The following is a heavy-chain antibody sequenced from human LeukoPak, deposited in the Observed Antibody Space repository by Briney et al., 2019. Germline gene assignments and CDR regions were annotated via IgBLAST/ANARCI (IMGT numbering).Heavy chain of an antibody. V-gene: IGHV4-31*11. Sequence: SETLSLTCAVSGGSISSSAWWSWIRQHPGKGLEWIGYIYYSGSTYYSPSLKSRLTMSVDTSKNQFSLKLSSVTAADTAVYYCARDLGGGSFDFWGQGTLVTVSS. J-gene: IGHJ4*02. D-gene: IGHD2-15*01. CDR2: IYYSGST. CDR3: ARDLGGGSFDF. CDR1: GGSISSSAW.